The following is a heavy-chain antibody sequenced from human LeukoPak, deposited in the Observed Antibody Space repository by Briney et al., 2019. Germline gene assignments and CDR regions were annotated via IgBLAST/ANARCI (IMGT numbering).Heavy chain of an antibody. CDR1: GGSFSGYY. CDR2: INHSGST. J-gene: IGHJ4*02. CDR3: ASLSNDYDTSGYFLLY. D-gene: IGHD3-22*01. V-gene: IGHV4-34*01. Sequence: SETLSLTCAVYGGSFSGYYWSWIRQPPGKGLEWIGEINHSGSTNYNPSLKSRVTISVDTSKNQFSLKLSSVTAADTAVYYCASLSNDYDTSGYFLLYWGQGTLVTVSS.